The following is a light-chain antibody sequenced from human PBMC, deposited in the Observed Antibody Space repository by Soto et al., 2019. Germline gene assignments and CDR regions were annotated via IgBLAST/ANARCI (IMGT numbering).Light chain of an antibody. CDR3: CSYAHSDTHDYV. Sequence: QSVLTQPASVSGSPGQSITISCTGISSDVGSYKFVSWYQHHPGKAPKLMIFEGDKRPSGVSDRFSASKSGTTASLTISGLQPEDEADYYCCSYAHSDTHDYVFGNGTKVTVL. CDR1: SSDVGSYKF. J-gene: IGLJ1*01. CDR2: EGD. V-gene: IGLV2-23*01.